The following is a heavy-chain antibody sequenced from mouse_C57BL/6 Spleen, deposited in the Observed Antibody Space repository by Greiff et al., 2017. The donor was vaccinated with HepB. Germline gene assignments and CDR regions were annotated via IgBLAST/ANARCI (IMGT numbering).Heavy chain of an antibody. Sequence: VQLQQPGAELVKPGASVKLSCKASGYTFTSYWMHWVKQRPGQGLEWIGMIHPNSGSTNYNEKFKSKATLTVDKSSSTAYMQLSSLTSEDSAVYYCARYGTTVVPYFDYWGQGTTLTVSS. CDR2: IHPNSGST. CDR1: GYTFTSYW. CDR3: ARYGTTVVPYFDY. V-gene: IGHV1-64*01. D-gene: IGHD1-1*01. J-gene: IGHJ2*01.